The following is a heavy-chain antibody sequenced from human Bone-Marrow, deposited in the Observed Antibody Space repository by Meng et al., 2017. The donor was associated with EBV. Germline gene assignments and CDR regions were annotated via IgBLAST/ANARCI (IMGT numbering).Heavy chain of an antibody. Sequence: VQLVHFGGGGEKAGGSVQVSCKASGYTFTSDYRHWVRQAPGQGLEWMGIINPSGGSTSYAQKFQGRVTMTRDTSTSTVYMELSSLRSEDTAVYYCAISRIVGATGSWFDPWGQGTLVTVSS. CDR2: INPSGGST. CDR3: AISRIVGATGSWFDP. CDR1: GYTFTSDY. D-gene: IGHD1-26*01. V-gene: IGHV1-46*01. J-gene: IGHJ5*02.